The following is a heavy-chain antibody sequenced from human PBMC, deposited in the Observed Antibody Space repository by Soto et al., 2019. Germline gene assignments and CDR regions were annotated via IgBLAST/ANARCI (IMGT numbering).Heavy chain of an antibody. V-gene: IGHV3-73*01. CDR3: TRRAAEAAVVPYGMDV. CDR2: IRSKANSYAT. Sequence: QPGGSLRLSCAASGFTFSGSAMHWVRQASGKGLEWVGRIRSKANSYATAYAASVKGRFTISRDDSKNTAYLQMNSLKTEDTAVYYCTRRAAEAAVVPYGMDVWGQGTTVTVSS. CDR1: GFTFSGSA. J-gene: IGHJ6*02. D-gene: IGHD6-13*01.